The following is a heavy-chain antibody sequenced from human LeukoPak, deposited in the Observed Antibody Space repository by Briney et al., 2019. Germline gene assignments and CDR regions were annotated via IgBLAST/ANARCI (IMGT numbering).Heavy chain of an antibody. CDR2: ISYDGSNK. CDR1: GFTFSSYA. J-gene: IGHJ3*02. V-gene: IGHV3-30-3*01. CDR3: ARERTYYYDSSGYWEAFDI. D-gene: IGHD3-22*01. Sequence: PGRSLRLSRAASGFTFSSYAMHWVRQAPGKGLEWVAVISYDGSNKYYADSVKGRFTISRDNSKNTLYLQMNSLRAEDTAVYYCARERTYYYDSSGYWEAFDIWGQGTMVTVSS.